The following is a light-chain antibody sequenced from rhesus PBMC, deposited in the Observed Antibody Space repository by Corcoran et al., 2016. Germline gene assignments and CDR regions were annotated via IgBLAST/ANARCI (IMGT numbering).Light chain of an antibody. Sequence: TVVTQSPATLSLSPGERATLSCRASQSIGSYLAWYHQKPGQAPRLLIYGASSRATGIPDRFRGSVSGTDFTLTISSLEPEDVGVYYCQQSSNLYSFGQGTKVEIK. CDR2: GAS. CDR1: QSIGSY. V-gene: IGKV3-24*04. J-gene: IGKJ2*01. CDR3: QQSSNLYS.